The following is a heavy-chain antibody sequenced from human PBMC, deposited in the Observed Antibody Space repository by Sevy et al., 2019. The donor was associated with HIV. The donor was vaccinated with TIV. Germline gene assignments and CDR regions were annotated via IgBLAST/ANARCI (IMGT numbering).Heavy chain of an antibody. CDR3: ARHRMRDWNHTPGFDY. J-gene: IGHJ4*02. CDR2: MYNSEKT. D-gene: IGHD1-1*01. CDR1: GGSVSGFR. V-gene: IGHV4-4*07. Sequence: SETLSLTCTVSGGSVSGFRWSWIRQSAGKGLEWIGRMYNSEKTYNPSLKSRVTMSVDTSRDQFSLKLSSVTAADTAMYYCARHRMRDWNHTPGFDYWGQGSLVTVSS.